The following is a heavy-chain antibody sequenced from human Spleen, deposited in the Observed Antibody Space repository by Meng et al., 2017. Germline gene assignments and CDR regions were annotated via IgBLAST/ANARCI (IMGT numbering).Heavy chain of an antibody. V-gene: IGHV4-4*02. CDR3: ARVIDGYYFDY. CDR1: GGSISINNW. CDR2: MFQSGST. D-gene: IGHD2-21*01. J-gene: IGHJ4*02. Sequence: QVQLQESGPGLVKPSGTLSLTCAVSGGSISINNWESWCSQPPGKGLEWIGEMFQSGSTNYNPSLKSRVTISIDKSKNQFSLKLYSVTAADTAVYFCARVIDGYYFDYWGEGTLVTVSS.